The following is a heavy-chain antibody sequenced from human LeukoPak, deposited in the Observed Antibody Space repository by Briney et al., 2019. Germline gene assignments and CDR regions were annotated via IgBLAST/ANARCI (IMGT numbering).Heavy chain of an antibody. Sequence: SETLSLTCTVSGGSLISYYWSWIRQPAGKGLEWIGRIYSRGNTNYNPSLKSRVTMSVDTSTNQFSLRLTSVTAADTDVYYCARLGAWRGQGNPVNVSS. V-gene: IGHV4-4*07. D-gene: IGHD3-10*01. CDR3: ARLGAW. CDR2: IYSRGNT. CDR1: GGSLISYY. J-gene: IGHJ4*01.